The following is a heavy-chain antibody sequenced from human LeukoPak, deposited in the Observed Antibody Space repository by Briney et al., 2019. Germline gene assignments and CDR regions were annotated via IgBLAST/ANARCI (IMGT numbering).Heavy chain of an antibody. CDR3: ARQYCSGESCYVDY. CDR1: GYSFTNYW. CDR2: IYPGDSDT. J-gene: IGHJ4*02. D-gene: IGHD2-15*01. Sequence: GESLKISCKGSGYSFTNYWIGWVRQMSGKGLELMGIIYPGDSDTTYSPSFQGQVTISADKSTSTAYLQWSSLKASDTAMYYCARQYCSGESCYVDYWGQGTLVTVSS. V-gene: IGHV5-51*01.